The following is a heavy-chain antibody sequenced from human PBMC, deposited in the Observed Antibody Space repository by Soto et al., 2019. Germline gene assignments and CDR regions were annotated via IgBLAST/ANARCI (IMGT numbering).Heavy chain of an antibody. CDR1: GGSISSSSYY. CDR3: ARHTHALSLSDH. V-gene: IGHV4-39*01. J-gene: IGHJ4*02. CDR2: IYYSGST. D-gene: IGHD2-15*01. Sequence: PSETLSLTCTVSGGSISSSSYYWGWIRQPPGKGLEWIGSIYYSGSTYYNPSLKSRGTISVDTSKNQFSLKLSSVTAADTAVYYCARHTHALSLSDHWGQGTLVTVSS.